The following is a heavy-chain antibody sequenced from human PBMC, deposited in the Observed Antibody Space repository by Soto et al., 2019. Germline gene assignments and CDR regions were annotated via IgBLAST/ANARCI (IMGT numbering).Heavy chain of an antibody. V-gene: IGHV3-21*01. J-gene: IGHJ4*02. CDR1: GFTFGAYS. D-gene: IGHD7-27*01. CDR3: ARDCLTGDPREAFDC. CDR2: INPSGTDI. Sequence: GESLKISCAASGFTFGAYSLSWVRQAPGKGLEWVSSINPSGTDIHYVDSVEGRFTISRDNARSSLYLQMISLRVDDTAVYYCARDCLTGDPREAFDCWGQGTLVTVSS.